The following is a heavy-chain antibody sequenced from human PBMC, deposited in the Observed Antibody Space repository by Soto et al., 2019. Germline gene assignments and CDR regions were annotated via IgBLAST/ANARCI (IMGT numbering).Heavy chain of an antibody. CDR1: GYSFTSYW. CDR2: IYPGDSDT. V-gene: IGHV5-51*01. CDR3: ARRGATGPLSDYMDV. D-gene: IGHD1-1*01. Sequence: GESLKISCKGSGYSFTSYWIGWVRQMPGKGLEWMGIIYPGDSDTRYSPSFQGQVTISADKSISTAYLQWSSLKASDTAMYYCARRGATGPLSDYMDVWGKGTTVTVSS. J-gene: IGHJ6*03.